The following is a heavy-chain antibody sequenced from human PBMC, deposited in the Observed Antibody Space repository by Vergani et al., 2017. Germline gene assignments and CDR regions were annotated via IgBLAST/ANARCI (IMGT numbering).Heavy chain of an antibody. CDR1: GFTFPDYG. CDR3: TTGFPGSSWYTY. V-gene: IGHV3-49*04. Sequence: EVQLVESGGGLEQPGRSLRLSCRASGFTFPDYGISWVRQAPGKGLEWVGFFRTKEDGGTPEHAASVKGRFTISRDDSKAIAYLQMNSLKTEDTAVYYCTTGFPGSSWYTYWGQGTQVTVSA. J-gene: IGHJ4*02. D-gene: IGHD6-13*01. CDR2: FRTKEDGGTP.